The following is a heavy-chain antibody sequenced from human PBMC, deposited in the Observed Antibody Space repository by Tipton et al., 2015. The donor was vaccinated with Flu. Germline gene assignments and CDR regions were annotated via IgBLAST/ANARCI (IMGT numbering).Heavy chain of an antibody. D-gene: IGHD4-11*01. CDR3: ARHWDYIDSFDV. V-gene: IGHV4-59*08. CDR1: GASITGYY. J-gene: IGHJ3*01. CDR2: FYYTGTT. Sequence: TLSLTCSVSGASITGYYCNWIRQSPEKGLEWLGFFYYTGTTNYNPSLKGRVSISLDTSKNQFSLTLTSVTAADTAVYYCARHWDYIDSFDVWGPGTAVTVS.